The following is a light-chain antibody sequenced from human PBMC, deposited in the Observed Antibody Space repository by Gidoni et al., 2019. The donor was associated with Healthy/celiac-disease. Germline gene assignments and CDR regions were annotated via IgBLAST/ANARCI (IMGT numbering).Light chain of an antibody. CDR3: QQYNSYRWT. Sequence: DIQMTQSPSTLSASVGDRVTIPCRASQRISSWLAWYQQKPGKAPKLLIDKASSLESGVPSRFSGSGSGTEFTLTISSLQPDDFATYYCQQYNSYRWTFGQGTKVEIK. J-gene: IGKJ1*01. V-gene: IGKV1-5*03. CDR1: QRISSW. CDR2: KAS.